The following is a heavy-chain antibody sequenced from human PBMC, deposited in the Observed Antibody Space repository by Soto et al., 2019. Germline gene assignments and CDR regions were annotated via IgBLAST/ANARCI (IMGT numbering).Heavy chain of an antibody. CDR3: APYSYGFSYYGMDV. CDR1: GGSFSGYY. J-gene: IGHJ6*02. D-gene: IGHD5-18*01. Sequence: SETLSLTCAVYGGSFSGYYWSWIRQPPGKGLEWIGEINHSGSTNYNPSLKSRVTISVDTSKNQFSLKLSSVTAADTAVYYCAPYSYGFSYYGMDVWGQGTTVTVSS. CDR2: INHSGST. V-gene: IGHV4-34*01.